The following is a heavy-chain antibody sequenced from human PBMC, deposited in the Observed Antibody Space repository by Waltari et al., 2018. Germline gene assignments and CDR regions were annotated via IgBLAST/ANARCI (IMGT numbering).Heavy chain of an antibody. V-gene: IGHV4-38-2*01. Sequence: QVQLQESGPGLVKPSETLSLTCAVSGYSISSGYYWGWIRQPPGKWLEWIGSIYHSGSTYYNPSLKSRVTISVDTSKNQFSLKLSSVTAADTAVYYCARLTGEEGYWGQGTLVTVSS. CDR1: GYSISSGYY. CDR3: ARLTGEEGY. D-gene: IGHD7-27*01. J-gene: IGHJ4*02. CDR2: IYHSGST.